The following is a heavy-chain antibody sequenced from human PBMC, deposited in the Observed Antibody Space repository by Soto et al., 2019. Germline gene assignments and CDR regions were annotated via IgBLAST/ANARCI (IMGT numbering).Heavy chain of an antibody. CDR3: AKGLGYCSSTSCPSHYYYYYMDV. V-gene: IGHV3-9*01. J-gene: IGHJ6*03. D-gene: IGHD2-2*01. CDR1: GFTFDDYA. CDR2: ISWNSGSI. Sequence: GGSLRLSCAASGFTFDDYAMHWVRQAPGKGLEWVSGISWNSGSIGYADSVKGRFTISRDNAKNSLYLQMNSLRAEDTALYYCAKGLGYCSSTSCPSHYYYYYMDVWGKGTTVTVSS.